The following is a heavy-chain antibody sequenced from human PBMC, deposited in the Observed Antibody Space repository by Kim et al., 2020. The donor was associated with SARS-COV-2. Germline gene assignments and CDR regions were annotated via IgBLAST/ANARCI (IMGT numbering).Heavy chain of an antibody. V-gene: IGHV3-7*03. D-gene: IGHD2-21*02. CDR2: IKQDGSEK. Sequence: GGSLRLSCAASGFTFSSYWMSWVRQAPGKGLEWMANIKQDGSEKYYVDSVKGRFTISRDNAKNSLYLQMNSLRAEDTAVYYCARGVTEDAFDIWGQGTMVTVSS. J-gene: IGHJ3*02. CDR1: GFTFSSYW. CDR3: ARGVTEDAFDI.